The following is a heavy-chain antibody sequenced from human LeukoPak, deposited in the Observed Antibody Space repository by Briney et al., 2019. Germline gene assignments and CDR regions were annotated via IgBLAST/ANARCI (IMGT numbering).Heavy chain of an antibody. CDR1: GGSISSNSYY. V-gene: IGHV4-39*07. Sequence: PSETLSLTCTVSGGSISSNSYYWGWIRQPPGKGLEWIGSIYHSGSTYYNPSLKSRVTISVDTSKNQFSLKLSSVTAADTAVYYCARNGYSYGVPYYYYYYMDVWGKGTTATVSS. D-gene: IGHD5-18*01. CDR3: ARNGYSYGVPYYYYYYMDV. J-gene: IGHJ6*03. CDR2: IYHSGST.